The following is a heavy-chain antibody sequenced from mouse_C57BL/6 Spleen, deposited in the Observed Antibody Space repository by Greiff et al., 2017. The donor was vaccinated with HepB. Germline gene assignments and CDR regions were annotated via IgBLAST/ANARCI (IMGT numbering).Heavy chain of an antibody. J-gene: IGHJ2*01. CDR2: IYPGDGDT. D-gene: IGHD2-5*01. CDR1: GYAFSSSW. Sequence: VKLMASGPELVKPGASVKISCKASGYAFSSSWMNWVKQRPGKGLEWIGRIYPGDGDTNYNGKFKGKATLTADKSSSTAYMQLSSLTSEDSAVYFCATYSNPYFDYWGQGTTLTVSS. CDR3: ATYSNPYFDY. V-gene: IGHV1-82*01.